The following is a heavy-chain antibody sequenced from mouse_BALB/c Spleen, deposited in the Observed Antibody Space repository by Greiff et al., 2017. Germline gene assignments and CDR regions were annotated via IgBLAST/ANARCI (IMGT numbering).Heavy chain of an antibody. CDR1: GYAFTNYW. J-gene: IGHJ1*01. Sequence: QVQLQQSGAELVRPGTSVKISCKASGYAFTNYWLGWVKQRPGHGLEWIGDIYPGSGNTYYNEKFKGKATLTADKSSSTAYMQLSSLTSEDSAVYFCARGGTTAPHWYFDVWGAGTTVTVSS. CDR2: IYPGSGNT. D-gene: IGHD1-2*01. CDR3: ARGGTTAPHWYFDV. V-gene: IGHV1-63*01.